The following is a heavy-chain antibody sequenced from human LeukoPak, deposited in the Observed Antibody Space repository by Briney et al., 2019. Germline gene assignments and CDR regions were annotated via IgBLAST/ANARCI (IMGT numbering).Heavy chain of an antibody. CDR3: ANGGTYSSGP. CDR2: IKPDGSAQ. CDR1: GFTFSDYY. D-gene: IGHD3-22*01. V-gene: IGHV3-7*01. Sequence: GGSLRLSCAASGFTFSDYYMSWVRQAPGKGLEWVATIKPDGSAQYYVDSVKGRFTISRDNAKNSLFLQINSLRAEDTAVYYCANGGTYSSGPWGQGTLVTVSS. J-gene: IGHJ5*02.